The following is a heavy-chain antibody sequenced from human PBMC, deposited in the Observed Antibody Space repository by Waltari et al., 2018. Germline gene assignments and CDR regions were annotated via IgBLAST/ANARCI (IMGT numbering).Heavy chain of an antibody. D-gene: IGHD3-22*01. V-gene: IGHV3-7*01. Sequence: EVQLVESGGGLVQPGGSLRLPCAASGFTLSSYWMTWVRLAPGKGLEWVSNIKKDGSEEYYVDSVRGRFTISRDNAKNALYLQMNSLRPEDTAVYYCARDQWFAFDIWGQGTMVTVSS. J-gene: IGHJ3*02. CDR3: ARDQWFAFDI. CDR1: GFTLSSYW. CDR2: IKKDGSEE.